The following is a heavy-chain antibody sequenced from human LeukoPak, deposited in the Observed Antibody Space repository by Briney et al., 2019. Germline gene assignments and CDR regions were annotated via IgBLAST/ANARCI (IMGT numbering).Heavy chain of an antibody. CDR2: ITATGDTA. CDR1: GFNFRSFG. J-gene: IGHJ4*02. D-gene: IGHD6-19*01. CDR3: AGDRNSDWYSPLDY. Sequence: GGSLRLSCAASGFNFRSFGMNWVRQAPGKGLEWVAIITATGDTAYYADSVKGRFTISRDNSRNTVYMQMDSLRAEDTAIYYCAGDRNSDWYSPLDYWGQGSQVTVSP. V-gene: IGHV3-23*01.